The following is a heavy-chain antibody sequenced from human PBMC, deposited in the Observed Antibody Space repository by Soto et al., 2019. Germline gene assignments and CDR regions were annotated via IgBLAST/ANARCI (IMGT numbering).Heavy chain of an antibody. CDR3: ARAKGYGANSWLDP. Sequence: QVQLQQGGAGLLKPSETLSLTCAVYGGSFSGYYWSWIRQPPGKGLEWIGEINHSGSANYNPSLESRLTISVDTSKTQFSREVRSVPAGDTAVYYWARAKGYGANSWLDPWGQGNLVTVSS. CDR1: GGSFSGYY. J-gene: IGHJ5*02. D-gene: IGHD4-17*01. CDR2: INHSGSA. V-gene: IGHV4-34*01.